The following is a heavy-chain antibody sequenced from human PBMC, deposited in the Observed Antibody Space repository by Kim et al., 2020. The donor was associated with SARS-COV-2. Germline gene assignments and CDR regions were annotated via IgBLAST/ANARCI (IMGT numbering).Heavy chain of an antibody. CDR3: ARDLGIAVAGDDAFDI. D-gene: IGHD6-19*01. Sequence: KFQGRVTITADESTSTAYMELSSLRSEDTAVYYCARDLGIAVAGDDAFDIWGQGTMVTVSS. J-gene: IGHJ3*02. V-gene: IGHV1-69*01.